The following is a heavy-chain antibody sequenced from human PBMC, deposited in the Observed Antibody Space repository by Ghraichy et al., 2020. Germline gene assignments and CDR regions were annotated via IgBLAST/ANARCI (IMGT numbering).Heavy chain of an antibody. J-gene: IGHJ3*02. D-gene: IGHD1-1*01. CDR2: ISLSGSTI. V-gene: IGHV3-48*02. Sequence: GEPLNISCAASGFTFSSYTMNWVRQAPGKGLEWVSYISLSGSTIYYADSVKGRFTISRDNAKNSLFLQMSSLRDEDSAVYYCARRTLEGNAFDIWGQGTMVTVSS. CDR1: GFTFSSYT. CDR3: ARRTLEGNAFDI.